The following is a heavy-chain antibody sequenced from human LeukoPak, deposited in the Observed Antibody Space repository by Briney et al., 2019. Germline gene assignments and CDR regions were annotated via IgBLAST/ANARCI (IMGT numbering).Heavy chain of an antibody. CDR1: GSSLSSGYY. V-gene: IGHV4-38-2*02. D-gene: IGHD6-19*01. CDR3: ARDRQYSSGLLRYFDY. CDR2: IYHSGST. Sequence: SETLSLTCTVSGSSLSSGYYWGWIRQPPGKGLEWIGSIYHSGSTYYNPSLKSRVTIPVDTSKNQFSLKLSSVTAADTAVYYCARDRQYSSGLLRYFDYWGQGTLVTVSS. J-gene: IGHJ4*02.